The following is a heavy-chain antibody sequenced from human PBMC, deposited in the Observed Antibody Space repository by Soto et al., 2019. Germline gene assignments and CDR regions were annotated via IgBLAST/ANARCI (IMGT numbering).Heavy chain of an antibody. V-gene: IGHV3-15*07. Sequence: PXGSLRLTCAVSGFIFSDTSHNWGRKAPGPGLEWVGRLRSKSDGGETDPAAAVRSRFTISRNASTTTLNLQMDSLKTEDTSVYYCIVGRITKGAQPFDYWGQGTLVTVSS. CDR3: IVGRITKGAQPFDY. CDR1: GFIFSDTS. J-gene: IGHJ4*01. CDR2: LRSKSDGGET.